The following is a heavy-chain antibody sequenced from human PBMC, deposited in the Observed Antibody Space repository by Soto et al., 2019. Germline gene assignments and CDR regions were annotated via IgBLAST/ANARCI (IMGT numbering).Heavy chain of an antibody. CDR2: INSDGSST. J-gene: IGHJ6*03. Sequence: GGSLRLSCAASGFTFSSYWMHWVRQAPGKGLVWVSRINSDGSSTSYADSVKGRFTISRDNAKNTLYLQMNSLRAEDTAEYYCARDPNPLYNYYYYMDVWGKGTTVTVSS. D-gene: IGHD3-10*01. V-gene: IGHV3-74*01. CDR3: ARDPNPLYNYYYYMDV. CDR1: GFTFSSYW.